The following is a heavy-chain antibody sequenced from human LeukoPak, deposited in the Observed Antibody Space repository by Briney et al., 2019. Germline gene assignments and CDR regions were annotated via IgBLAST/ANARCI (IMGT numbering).Heavy chain of an antibody. CDR1: GYTFTSYY. Sequence: GASVKVSCKASGYTFTSYYMHWVRQAPGQGLEWMGIINPSGGSTSYAQKFQGRVTMTTDTSTSTAYMELRSLRSDDTAVYYCARDSAYCSSTSCYTLYYYYYGMDVWGQGTTVTVSS. J-gene: IGHJ6*02. D-gene: IGHD2-2*02. CDR3: ARDSAYCSSTSCYTLYYYYYGMDV. V-gene: IGHV1-46*01. CDR2: INPSGGST.